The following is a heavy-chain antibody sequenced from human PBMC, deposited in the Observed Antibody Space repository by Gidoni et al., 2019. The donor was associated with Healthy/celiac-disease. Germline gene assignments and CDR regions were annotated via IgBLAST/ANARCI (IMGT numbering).Heavy chain of an antibody. Sequence: EVQLLESGGGLVQPGGSLRLSCAASGFTFSSYAMSWVRQAPGKGMEWVSGSSGSGGSTYYADSVKGRFTISRDNAKNTLYLQMNSLRAEDTAVYYCAKDLRGFGEYTGPGMDVWGQGTTVTVSS. V-gene: IGHV3-23*01. J-gene: IGHJ6*02. CDR3: AKDLRGFGEYTGPGMDV. CDR2: SSGSGGST. CDR1: GFTFSSYA. D-gene: IGHD3-10*01.